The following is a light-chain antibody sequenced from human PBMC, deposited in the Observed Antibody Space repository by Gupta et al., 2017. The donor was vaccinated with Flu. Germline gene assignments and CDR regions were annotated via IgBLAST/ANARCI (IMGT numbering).Light chain of an antibody. CDR1: QGLVYSNGNTY. J-gene: IGKJ1*01. CDR3: TQWKPWART. CDR2: QVS. V-gene: IGKV2-30*01. Sequence: DVVMTQSPVSLPVTLGQPASISCRSSQGLVYSNGNTYLTCFQRRPGQSPRRLIYQVSNRESRVRDRFSGRGSGSDLTLRIMRVEAEDVGVYYRTQWKPWARTFGEGTKVEIK.